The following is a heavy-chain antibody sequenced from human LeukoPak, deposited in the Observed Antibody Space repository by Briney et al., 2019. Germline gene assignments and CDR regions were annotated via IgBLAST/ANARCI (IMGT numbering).Heavy chain of an antibody. D-gene: IGHD6-13*01. CDR3: ARHVDSSSWYGAYYFDY. CDR1: GYSISSGYY. Sequence: PSETLSLTCAVSGYSISSGYYWGWIRQPPGNGLEWIGSIYHSGSTYYNPSLKSRVTISVDTSKNQFSLKLSSVTAADTAVYYCARHVDSSSWYGAYYFDYWGQGTLVTVSS. J-gene: IGHJ4*02. V-gene: IGHV4-38-2*01. CDR2: IYHSGST.